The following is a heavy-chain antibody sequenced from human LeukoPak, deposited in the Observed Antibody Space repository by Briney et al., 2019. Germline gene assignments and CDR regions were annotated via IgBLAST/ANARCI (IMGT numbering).Heavy chain of an antibody. CDR3: ATNSALIAVANYYFDY. CDR2: IYSGGST. J-gene: IGHJ4*02. V-gene: IGHV3-53*01. CDR1: GFTVSSNY. Sequence: GGSLRLSCAASGFTVSSNYMSWVRQAPGKGLEWVSIIYSGGSTYYADSVKGRFTISRDNSKNTLYLQMNSLRAEDTAVYYCATNSALIAVANYYFDYWGQGTLVTVSS. D-gene: IGHD6-19*01.